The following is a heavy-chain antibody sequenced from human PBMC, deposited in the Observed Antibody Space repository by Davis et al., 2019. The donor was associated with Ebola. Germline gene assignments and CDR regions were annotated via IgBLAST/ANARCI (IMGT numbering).Heavy chain of an antibody. CDR1: GFTFSSYW. CDR2: INSDGSST. Sequence: PGGSLRLSCAASGFTFSSYWMHWVRQAPGKGLVWVSRINSDGSSTSYADSVKGRFTISRDNAKNTLYLQMNSLRAEDTAVYYCAREDETTIFGVVISIYGMDVWGQGTTVTVSS. D-gene: IGHD3-3*01. V-gene: IGHV3-74*01. J-gene: IGHJ6*02. CDR3: AREDETTIFGVVISIYGMDV.